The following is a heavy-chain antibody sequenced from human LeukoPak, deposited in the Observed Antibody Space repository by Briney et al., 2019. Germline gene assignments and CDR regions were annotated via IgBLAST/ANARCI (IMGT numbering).Heavy chain of an antibody. CDR2: ISSSSTI. J-gene: IGHJ4*02. Sequence: GGSLRLSCAASGFTFSSYSMNWVRQAPGKGLEWVSYISSSSTIYYADSVKGRFTISRDNAKNSLYLQMNSLRAEDTAVYYCARDLGKSGWSTFDYWGQGTLVTVSS. CDR3: ARDLGKSGWSTFDY. V-gene: IGHV3-48*01. D-gene: IGHD6-19*01. CDR1: GFTFSSYS.